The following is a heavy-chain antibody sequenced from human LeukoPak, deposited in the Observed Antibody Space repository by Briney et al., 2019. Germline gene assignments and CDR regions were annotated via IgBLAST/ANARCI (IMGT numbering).Heavy chain of an antibody. V-gene: IGHV4-38-2*02. D-gene: IGHD5-24*01. CDR2: IYHSGST. J-gene: IGHJ4*02. CDR1: GYSISSGYY. Sequence: SETLSLTCTVSGYSISSGYYWGWIRQPPGKGLEWIGSIYHSGSTYYNPSLKSRVTISVDTSKNQFSLKLSSVTAADTAVYYCARRSYNSPFRYWGQGTPVTVSS. CDR3: ARRSYNSPFRY.